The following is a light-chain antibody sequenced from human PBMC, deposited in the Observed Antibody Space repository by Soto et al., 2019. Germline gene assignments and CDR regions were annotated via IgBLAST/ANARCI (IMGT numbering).Light chain of an antibody. J-gene: IGLJ1*01. V-gene: IGLV2-14*01. CDR3: CSFTSSSTLRV. CDR2: DVT. Sequence: QSALTQPASVSGSPGQSITISCTGTSSDVGGYNYVSWYQQHPGKARKLLIYDVTNRPSGVSNRFSGSKSGNTASLTISGLQAEDEADYYCCSFTSSSTLRVFGTGTKLTVL. CDR1: SSDVGGYNY.